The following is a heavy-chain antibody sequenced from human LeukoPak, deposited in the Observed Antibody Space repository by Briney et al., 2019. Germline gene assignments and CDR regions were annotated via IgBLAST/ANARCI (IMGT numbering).Heavy chain of an antibody. CDR1: GGSITSHY. CDR2: IYYTGST. D-gene: IGHD3-22*01. J-gene: IGHJ4*02. V-gene: IGHV4-59*11. Sequence: SETLSLTCVVSGGSITSHYWSWIRQPPGKGLEYIGYIYYTGSTDYNPSLKSRVTISLDTSKNLFSLSLSYVTAADTAVYYCARRSGVLDSRDSRYFFDYWGQGTLVTVSS. CDR3: ARRSGVLDSRDSRYFFDY.